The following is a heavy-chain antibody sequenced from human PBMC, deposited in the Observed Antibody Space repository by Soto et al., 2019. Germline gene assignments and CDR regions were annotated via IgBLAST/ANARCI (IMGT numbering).Heavy chain of an antibody. D-gene: IGHD5-18*01. Sequence: GGSLRLSCVASGFIFSRYDMHWVRQSTGKGLEWISAIGTAGDTHYPDSVKGRFTVSRENAKNSLYLQMNSLRAGDTAVYYCARVPGGFTYGFYGMDVWGQGTTVTVSS. CDR2: IGTAGDT. V-gene: IGHV3-13*01. CDR1: GFIFSRYD. J-gene: IGHJ6*02. CDR3: ARVPGGFTYGFYGMDV.